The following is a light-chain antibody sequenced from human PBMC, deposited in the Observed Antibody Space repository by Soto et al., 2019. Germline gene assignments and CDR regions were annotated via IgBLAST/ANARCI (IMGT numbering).Light chain of an antibody. CDR2: GAS. J-gene: IGKJ5*01. CDR1: QSVSSSY. CDR3: QQRSNWPPVT. Sequence: EIVLTQSPGTLSLSPGERATLSCRSSQSVSSSYLAWYQQKPGQAPRLLIYGASSRATGIPDRFSGSGSGTDFTLTISSLELEDFAVYYCQQRSNWPPVTFGQGTRLEIK. V-gene: IGKV3D-20*02.